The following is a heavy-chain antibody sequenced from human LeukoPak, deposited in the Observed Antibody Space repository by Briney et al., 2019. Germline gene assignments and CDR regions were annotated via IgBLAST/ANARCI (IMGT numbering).Heavy chain of an antibody. CDR2: IYWEDDK. Sequence: SGPTLVKPTQTLTLTCTFSGFSLSTSGVGVGWIRQPPGKALEWLALIYWEDDKRYSPSLKSRLTITKDTSKNQVVLTMTNMDPVDTATYYCARRHCSSTSCYGAYDAFDIWGQGTMVTVSS. J-gene: IGHJ3*02. V-gene: IGHV2-5*02. CDR1: GFSLSTSGVG. D-gene: IGHD2-2*01. CDR3: ARRHCSSTSCYGAYDAFDI.